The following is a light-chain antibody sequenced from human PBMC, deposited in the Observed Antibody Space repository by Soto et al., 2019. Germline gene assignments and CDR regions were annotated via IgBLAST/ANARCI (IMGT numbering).Light chain of an antibody. Sequence: DIQMTQSPSTLSASVGDRVTITCRASQSISSWLAWYQQKPGKAPKLLIYKASSLESGVPSRFSGSGSGTEFTLTSSNLQPDDFATYYCQQYNSYSWTFGQGTKVEIK. CDR3: QQYNSYSWT. CDR2: KAS. J-gene: IGKJ1*01. V-gene: IGKV1-5*03. CDR1: QSISSW.